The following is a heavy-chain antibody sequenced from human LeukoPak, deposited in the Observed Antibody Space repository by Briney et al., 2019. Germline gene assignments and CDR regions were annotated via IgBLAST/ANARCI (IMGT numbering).Heavy chain of an antibody. V-gene: IGHV4-34*01. J-gene: IGHJ5*02. CDR2: INHSGST. CDR1: GGSFSGYY. Sequence: PSETLSLTCAVYGGSFSGYYWSWIRQPPGKGLEWIGEINHSGSTNYNPSLKSRVTISVDTSKNQFSLKLSSVTAADTAVYYCARHGGSSWYYYNILKGWFDPWGQGTLVTVSS. CDR3: ARHGGSSWYYYNILKGWFDP. D-gene: IGHD6-13*01.